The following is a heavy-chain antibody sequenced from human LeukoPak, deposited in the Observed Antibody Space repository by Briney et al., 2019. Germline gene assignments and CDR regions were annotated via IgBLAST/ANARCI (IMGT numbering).Heavy chain of an antibody. CDR3: VRDGGVSGYDLLDY. D-gene: IGHD5-12*01. J-gene: IGHJ4*02. CDR2: ISGSGGNT. V-gene: IGHV3-23*01. CDR1: GFTFSSYA. Sequence: GGSLRLSCAASGFTFSSYAMSWVRQAPGKGLEWVSGISGSGGNTYYADSVKARFTISRDNAKNSLSLQMNSLRAEDTAVYYCVRDGGVSGYDLLDYWGQGTLVTVSS.